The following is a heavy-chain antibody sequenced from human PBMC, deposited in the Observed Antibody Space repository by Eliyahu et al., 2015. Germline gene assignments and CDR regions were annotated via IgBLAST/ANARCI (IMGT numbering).Heavy chain of an antibody. CDR1: GGSISPHH. J-gene: IGHJ4*02. CDR3: AKEGTTGSFES. V-gene: IGHV4-59*11. CDR2: VSFGGTT. Sequence: QVRLQESGPRLVKPSETLSLTCSVSGGSISPHHWSWIRQAPGQGLEWIGYVSFGGTTFYNPSLESRVTMSVDTSRNLLSLKVTSLSAADTAVYFCAKEGTTGSFESWGQGILVTVSS. D-gene: IGHD1/OR15-1a*01.